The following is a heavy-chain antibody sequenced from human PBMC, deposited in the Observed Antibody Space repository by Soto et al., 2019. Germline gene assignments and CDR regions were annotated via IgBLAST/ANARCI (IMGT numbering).Heavy chain of an antibody. D-gene: IGHD1-26*01. CDR2: IYYSGST. CDR3: ARDWWEWRTLYYYYGMDV. CDR1: GGSISSYY. V-gene: IGHV4-59*01. Sequence: PSETLSLTCTVSGGSISSYYWSWIRQPPGKGLEWIGYIYYSGSTNYNPSLKSRVTISVDTSKNQFSLKLSSVTAADTAVYYCARDWWEWRTLYYYYGMDVWGQGTTVTVSS. J-gene: IGHJ6*02.